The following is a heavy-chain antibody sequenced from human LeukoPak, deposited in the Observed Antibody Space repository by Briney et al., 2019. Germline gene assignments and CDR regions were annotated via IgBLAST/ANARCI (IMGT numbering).Heavy chain of an antibody. CDR3: ARELGYCSSTSCRIYYYYMDV. CDR1: GYTFTSYG. D-gene: IGHD2-2*01. J-gene: IGHJ6*03. Sequence: GASVKVSCKASGYTFTSYGISWARQAPGQGLEWMGWISAYNGNTNYAQKLQGRVTMTTDTSTSTAYMELRSLRSDDTAVYYCARELGYCSSTSCRIYYYYMDVWGKGTTVTVSS. V-gene: IGHV1-18*01. CDR2: ISAYNGNT.